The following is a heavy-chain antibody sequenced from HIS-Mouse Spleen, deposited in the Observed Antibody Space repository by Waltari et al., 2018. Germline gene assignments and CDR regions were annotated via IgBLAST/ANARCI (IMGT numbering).Heavy chain of an antibody. Sequence: EVQLVETGGGLIQPGGSLRPSCAASGFTVSTNYMSWFRPAPGKGLEWVSVIYSGGSTYYADSVKGRFTISRDNSKNTLYLQMNSLRAEDTAVYYCARHYYYGSGSYYFDYWGQGTLVTVSS. J-gene: IGHJ4*02. CDR1: GFTVSTNY. D-gene: IGHD3-10*01. CDR3: ARHYYYGSGSYYFDY. CDR2: IYSGGST. V-gene: IGHV3-53*02.